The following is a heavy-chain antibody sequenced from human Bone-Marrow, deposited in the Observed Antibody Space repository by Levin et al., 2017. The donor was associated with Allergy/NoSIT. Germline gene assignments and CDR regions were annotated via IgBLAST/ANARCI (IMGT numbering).Heavy chain of an antibody. Sequence: SETLSLTCTVSGGYISTYYWTWVRQPPGQGLEWIGYIYDTGNTHYNPSLKSRVTIPVDPSKNQFSLKLSSVTAADTAVYYCAQSQSYYDSTSYYPGSSFGPWGQGTLVTVSS. CDR3: AQSQSYYDSTSYYPGSSFGP. V-gene: IGHV4-59*01. CDR2: IYDTGNT. J-gene: IGHJ5*02. D-gene: IGHD3-22*01. CDR1: GGYISTYY.